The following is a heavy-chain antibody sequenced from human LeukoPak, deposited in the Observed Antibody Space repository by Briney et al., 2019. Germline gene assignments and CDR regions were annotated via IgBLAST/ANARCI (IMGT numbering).Heavy chain of an antibody. Sequence: ASVKVSCKASGYTFTSYGISWVRQAPGQGLEWMGWISAYNGNTNYAQKLQGRVTMTTDTSTSTAYMELRSLRSEDTAVYYCATFHLGDWFDPWGQGTLVTVSS. J-gene: IGHJ5*02. CDR3: ATFHLGDWFDP. CDR1: GYTFTSYG. CDR2: ISAYNGNT. D-gene: IGHD3-16*01. V-gene: IGHV1-18*01.